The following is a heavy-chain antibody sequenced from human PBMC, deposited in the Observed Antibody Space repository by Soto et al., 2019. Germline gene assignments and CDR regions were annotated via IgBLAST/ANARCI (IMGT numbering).Heavy chain of an antibody. V-gene: IGHV4-34*01. Sequence: QVKLQQRGAGLLKPSETLSLTFAVYGGSFSGYYWSWIRQPPGKGLEWIGEINHSGSTNYNPSLKSRVTISVATSKNQFSLKLSSVTAADTAVYYCARGRKRNIVVVVAARNGYFDYWGQGTLVTVSS. J-gene: IGHJ4*02. CDR2: INHSGST. D-gene: IGHD2-15*01. CDR1: GGSFSGYY. CDR3: ARGRKRNIVVVVAARNGYFDY.